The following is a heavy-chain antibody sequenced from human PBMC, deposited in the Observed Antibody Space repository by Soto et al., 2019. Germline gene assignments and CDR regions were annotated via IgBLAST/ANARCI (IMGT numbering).Heavy chain of an antibody. D-gene: IGHD5-18*01. CDR3: ARPSFGYSYGSDYFDY. CDR2: SSSSSSYT. CDR1: GFTFSDYY. V-gene: IGHV3-11*05. J-gene: IGHJ4*02. Sequence: QVQLVESGGGLVKPGGSLRLSCAAYGFTFSDYYMSWIRQAPGKGLEWVSYSSSSSSYTNYADSVKGRFTISRDNAKNSLYLQMNSLRAEDTAVYYCARPSFGYSYGSDYFDYWGQGTLVTVSS.